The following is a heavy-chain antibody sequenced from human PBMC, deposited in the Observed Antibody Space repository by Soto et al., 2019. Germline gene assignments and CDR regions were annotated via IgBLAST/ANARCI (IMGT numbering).Heavy chain of an antibody. CDR3: AKGYSGYDLNWFDP. D-gene: IGHD5-12*01. J-gene: IGHJ5*02. CDR1: GFIFSTYA. Sequence: GGSLRLSCAASGFIFSTYAMSWFRQAPGKGLEWVSATSGRVGRTYYADSVKGRFTISRDNSKNTLYLQMNSLRAEDTAVYYCAKGYSGYDLNWFDPWGQGTLVTVSS. CDR2: TSGRVGRT. V-gene: IGHV3-23*01.